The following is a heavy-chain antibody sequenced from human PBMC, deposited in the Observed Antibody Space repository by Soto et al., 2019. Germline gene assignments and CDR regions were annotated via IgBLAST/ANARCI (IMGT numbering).Heavy chain of an antibody. CDR3: ARGGGSIAVAGLIDY. Sequence: QVQLQESGPGLVKPSETLSLTCTVSGGSVSSGSYYWSWIRQPPGKGLEWIGYIYYSGSTNYNPSPMRWGTLSGDTSKNQFPRERGFVTAADTAVYYCARGGGSIAVAGLIDYWGQGTLVTVSS. D-gene: IGHD6-19*01. J-gene: IGHJ4*02. V-gene: IGHV4-61*01. CDR1: GGSVSSGSYY. CDR2: IYYSGST.